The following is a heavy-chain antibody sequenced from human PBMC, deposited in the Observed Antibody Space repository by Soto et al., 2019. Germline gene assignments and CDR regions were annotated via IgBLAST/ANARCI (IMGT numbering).Heavy chain of an antibody. J-gene: IGHJ5*02. V-gene: IGHV4-31*03. D-gene: IGHD2-8*01. CDR3: ARDLGYCTNGVCLESWFDP. CDR2: IYYSGST. Sequence: SETLSLTCTVAGGSISSGGYYWSWIRQHPGKGLEWIGYIYYSGSTYYNPSLKSRVTISVDTSKNQFSLKLSSVTAADTAVYYCARDLGYCTNGVCLESWFDPWGQGTLVTVSS. CDR1: GGSISSGGYY.